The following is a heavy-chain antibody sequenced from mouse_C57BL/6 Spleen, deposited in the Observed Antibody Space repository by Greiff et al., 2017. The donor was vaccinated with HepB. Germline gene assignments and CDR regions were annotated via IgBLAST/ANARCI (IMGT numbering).Heavy chain of an antibody. V-gene: IGHV5-6*01. D-gene: IGHD3-2*02. CDR3: ARHAQATAWFAY. CDR1: GFTFSSYG. J-gene: IGHJ3*01. CDR2: ISSGGSYT. Sequence: EVKLMESGGDLVKPGGSLKLSCAASGFTFSSYGMSWVHQTPDKRLEWVATISSGGSYTYYPDSVKGRFTIARDNAKNTLYLQMSSLKSEDTAMYYCARHAQATAWFAYWGQGTLVTVSA.